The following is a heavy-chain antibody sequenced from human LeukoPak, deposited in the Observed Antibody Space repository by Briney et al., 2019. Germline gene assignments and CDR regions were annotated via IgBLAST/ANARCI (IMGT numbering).Heavy chain of an antibody. CDR1: GFTFSDYY. J-gene: IGHJ6*02. CDR2: ISSSGSTI. Sequence: PGGSLRLSCAASGFTFSDYYMSWIRQAPGKGLEWVSYISSSGSTIYYADSVKGRFTISRDNAKNSLYLQMNSLRAEDTAVYYCARRLAAAFPADYYYYGMDVWGQGTTVTVSS. CDR3: ARRLAAAFPADYYYYGMDV. V-gene: IGHV3-11*01. D-gene: IGHD6-13*01.